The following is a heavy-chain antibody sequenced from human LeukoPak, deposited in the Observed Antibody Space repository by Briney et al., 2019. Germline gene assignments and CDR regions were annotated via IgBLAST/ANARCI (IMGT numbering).Heavy chain of an antibody. V-gene: IGHV3-7*01. CDR3: ARDWEQWLVRYYFDY. CDR1: GFTFNNYW. Sequence: GGSLRLSCAASGFTFNNYWMSWVRQAPGKGLEWVANIKPDGGEKYYADSVKGRFTISRDNSKNTLYLQMNSLRAEDTAVYYCARDWEQWLVRYYFDYWGQGTLVTVSS. J-gene: IGHJ4*02. CDR2: IKPDGGEK. D-gene: IGHD6-19*01.